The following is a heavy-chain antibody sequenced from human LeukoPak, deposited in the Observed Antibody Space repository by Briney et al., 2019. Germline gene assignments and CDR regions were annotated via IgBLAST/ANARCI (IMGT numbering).Heavy chain of an antibody. CDR3: AGRGDGNLYYFDH. D-gene: IGHD5-24*01. J-gene: IGHJ4*02. V-gene: IGHV3-7*04. Sequence: GGSLRLSCAASGFTFSGYAMNWVRQAPGKGLEWVANIKQDGGEKYYVDSAKGRFTISRDNAKNSLYLQMNSLRPEDTAVYYCAGRGDGNLYYFDHWGQGTLVTASS. CDR1: GFTFSGYA. CDR2: IKQDGGEK.